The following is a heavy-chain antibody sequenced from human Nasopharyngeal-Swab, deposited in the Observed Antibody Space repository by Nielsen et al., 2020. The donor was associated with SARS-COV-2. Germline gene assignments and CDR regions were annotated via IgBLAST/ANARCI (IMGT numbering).Heavy chain of an antibody. V-gene: IGHV1-69*10. CDR2: IIPILGIA. CDR3: ARDFSSGYVDY. Sequence: SVKVSCKASGGTFSSYAISWGRQAPGQGLEWMGGIIPILGIANYAQKFQGRVTITADKSTSTAYMELSSLRSEDTAVYYCARDFSSGYVDYWGQGTLVTVYS. CDR1: GGTFSSYA. J-gene: IGHJ4*02. D-gene: IGHD3-22*01.